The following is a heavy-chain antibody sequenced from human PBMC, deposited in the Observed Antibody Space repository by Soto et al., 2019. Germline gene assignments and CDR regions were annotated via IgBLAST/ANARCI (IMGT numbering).Heavy chain of an antibody. Sequence: PSETLSLTCTVSGGSVSNYYWSWIRQPPGKGLEWIGYVFYSGSTNYNPSLKTRVTLSLDTSKNQFSLKLSSVTAADTAVYYCARLSTGYDDYYYYYMDVWGKGTTVTVSS. CDR2: VFYSGST. V-gene: IGHV4-59*02. J-gene: IGHJ6*03. CDR1: GGSVSNYY. D-gene: IGHD5-12*01. CDR3: ARLSTGYDDYYYYYMDV.